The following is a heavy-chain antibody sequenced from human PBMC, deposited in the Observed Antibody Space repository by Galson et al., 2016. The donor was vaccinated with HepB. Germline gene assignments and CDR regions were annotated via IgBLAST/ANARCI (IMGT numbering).Heavy chain of an antibody. CDR3: VTSQGY. V-gene: IGHV3-7*03. Sequence: SLRLSCAASGFIFGDYAMSWFRQAPGKGLEWVATINPDGNEKAYVDSVKGRFTMSRDNAKDSLHLQMNSLRAEDTGVYYCVTSQGYWGQGTLVTVSS. CDR1: GFIFGDYA. CDR2: INPDGNEK. J-gene: IGHJ4*02.